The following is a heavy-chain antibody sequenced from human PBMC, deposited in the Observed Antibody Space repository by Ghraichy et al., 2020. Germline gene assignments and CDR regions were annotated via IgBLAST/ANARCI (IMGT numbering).Heavy chain of an antibody. D-gene: IGHD5-18*01. CDR3: ARSSRGYRTDWFDP. J-gene: IGHJ5*02. CDR1: GGSISSYY. Sequence: SQTLSLTCTVSGGSISSYYWSWIRQPPGKGLEWIGYIYYSGSTNYNPSLKSRVTISVDTSKNQFSLKLSSVTAADTAVYYCARSSRGYRTDWFDPWGQGTLVTVSS. CDR2: IYYSGST. V-gene: IGHV4-59*01.